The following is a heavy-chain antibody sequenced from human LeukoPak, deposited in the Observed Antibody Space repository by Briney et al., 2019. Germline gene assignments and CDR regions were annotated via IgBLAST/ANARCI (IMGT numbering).Heavy chain of an antibody. CDR2: ISWNSGSI. CDR3: AKDVNVDTAMGSWNYFDY. V-gene: IGHV3-9*01. J-gene: IGHJ4*02. Sequence: GRSLRLSCAASGFTFDDYAMHWVRQAPGKGLERVSGISWNSGSIGYADSVKGRFTISRDNAKNSLYLQMNRLRAEGTALYYCAKDVNVDTAMGSWNYFDYWGQGTLVTVSS. CDR1: GFTFDDYA. D-gene: IGHD5-18*01.